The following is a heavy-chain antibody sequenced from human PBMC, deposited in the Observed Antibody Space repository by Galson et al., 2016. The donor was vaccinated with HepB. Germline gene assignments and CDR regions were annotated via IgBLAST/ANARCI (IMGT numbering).Heavy chain of an antibody. CDR1: GFAFSAYW. Sequence: SLRLSCAASGFAFSAYWVTWVRQAPGKGLELVAIIKQDGSEIYYVDSLKGRFTISRDNAKDSAFLQMNSLRAEDTAIYYCVIINAGRGDTYYTSDYWGQGTLVTVSS. V-gene: IGHV3-7*03. D-gene: IGHD3-22*01. J-gene: IGHJ4*02. CDR2: IKQDGSEI. CDR3: VIINAGRGDTYYTSDY.